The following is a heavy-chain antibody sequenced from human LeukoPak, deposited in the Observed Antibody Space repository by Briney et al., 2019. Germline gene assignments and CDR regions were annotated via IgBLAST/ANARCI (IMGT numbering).Heavy chain of an antibody. J-gene: IGHJ4*02. V-gene: IGHV3-66*01. CDR2: IYSGGST. D-gene: IGHD3-10*01. CDR1: GFTVSSNY. CDR3: ARDWPNYYGSGSYYNPIDY. Sequence: SGGSLRLSCAASGFTVSSNYMSWVRKAPGKGLEWVSVIYSGGSTYYADSVKGRFTISRDNSKNTLYLQMNSLRAEDTAVYYCARDWPNYYGSGSYYNPIDYWGQGTLVTVSS.